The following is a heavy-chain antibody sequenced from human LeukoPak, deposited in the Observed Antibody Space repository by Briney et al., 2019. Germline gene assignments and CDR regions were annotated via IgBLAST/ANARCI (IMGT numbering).Heavy chain of an antibody. CDR2: INSDGSST. CDR1: GFTFSSYW. D-gene: IGHD3-9*01. CDR3: ARDFPNYDILTGRGGYGMDV. Sequence: GGSLRLSCAASGFTFSSYWMHWVRQAPGKGLVWVSRINSDGSSTSYADSVKGRFTISRDNAKNTLYLQMNSLRVEDTAVYYCARDFPNYDILTGRGGYGMDVWGQGTTVTVSS. V-gene: IGHV3-74*01. J-gene: IGHJ6*02.